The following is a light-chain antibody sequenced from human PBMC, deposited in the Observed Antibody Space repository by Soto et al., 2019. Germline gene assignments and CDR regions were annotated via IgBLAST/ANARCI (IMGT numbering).Light chain of an antibody. Sequence: EIVLTQSPGTLSLSPGERATLSCRASQSVSSSYLAWYQQKPGQAPRLVIYGASNRATGIPDRFSGSGSGTHCTLTISGLEPEDFAVYYGQRYGSSPPYTFGQGTRLEIK. CDR1: QSVSSSY. CDR3: QRYGSSPPYT. V-gene: IGKV3-20*01. CDR2: GAS. J-gene: IGKJ2*01.